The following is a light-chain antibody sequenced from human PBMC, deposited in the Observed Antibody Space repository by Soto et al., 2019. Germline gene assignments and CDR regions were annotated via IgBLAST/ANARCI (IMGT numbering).Light chain of an antibody. Sequence: EIVMTQSPATLSVSPGERATLSCRASQSVSSNLAWYQQKPGQAPRLLIYGASTRATGIPARFSGSGSGTEFTLTMSGLQSEDFEVYYGQQYNNWPYTFGQGTKR. CDR2: GAS. CDR1: QSVSSN. V-gene: IGKV3-15*01. CDR3: QQYNNWPYT. J-gene: IGKJ2*01.